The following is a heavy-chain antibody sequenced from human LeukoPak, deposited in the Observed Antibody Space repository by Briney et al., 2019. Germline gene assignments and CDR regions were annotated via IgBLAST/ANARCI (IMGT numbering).Heavy chain of an antibody. CDR1: GFTFRSYA. J-gene: IGHJ4*02. Sequence: PGGSLRLSCAASGFTFRSYAMSWFRQAPGKGLVWVSAITGSGAGTYYADPVKGRFTISRDNPKNTLYLQMNSLRAEDTAVYYCAKDRLLPLDYFDYWGQGTLVTVSS. CDR3: AKDRLLPLDYFDY. D-gene: IGHD2-15*01. CDR2: ITGSGAGT. V-gene: IGHV3-23*01.